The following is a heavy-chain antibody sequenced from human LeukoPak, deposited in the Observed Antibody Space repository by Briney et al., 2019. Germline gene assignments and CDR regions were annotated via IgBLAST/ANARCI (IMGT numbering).Heavy chain of an antibody. Sequence: PSETLSLTCTVSGGSISSGVYYWSWIRRHPGKGLEWIGYIYYSGSTYYNPSLKSRVTISVDTSKNQFSLKLSSVTAADTAVYYCASREGVRVGYFDYWGQGTLVTVSS. CDR3: ASREGVRVGYFDY. J-gene: IGHJ4*02. CDR1: GGSISSGVYY. V-gene: IGHV4-31*03. D-gene: IGHD3-10*01. CDR2: IYYSGST.